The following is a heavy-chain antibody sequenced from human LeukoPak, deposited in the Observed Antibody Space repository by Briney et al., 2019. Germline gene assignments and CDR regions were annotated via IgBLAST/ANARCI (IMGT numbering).Heavy chain of an antibody. CDR3: ARAPRYSSSSDY. Sequence: SETLSLTCTVSGGSISSYYWNWIRQPPGKGLEWIGYIYYSGSTYYNPSLKSRVTISVDTSKNQFSLKLSSVTAADTAVYYCARAPRYSSSSDYWGQGTLVTVSS. J-gene: IGHJ4*02. V-gene: IGHV4-59*04. CDR1: GGSISSYY. CDR2: IYYSGST. D-gene: IGHD6-13*01.